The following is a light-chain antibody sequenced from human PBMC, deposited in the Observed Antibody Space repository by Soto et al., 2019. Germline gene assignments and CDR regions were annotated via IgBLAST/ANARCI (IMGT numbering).Light chain of an antibody. CDR3: QSYDSSLVV. Sequence: QSALTQPASVSGSPGQSITISCTGTSSDIGSHNFVSWHQQHPGKAPKFIIYGVSNRPSGVSNRFSGSKSGNTASLTITGLQAEDEADYYCQSYDSSLVVFGTGTKLTVL. V-gene: IGLV2-14*01. J-gene: IGLJ1*01. CDR2: GVS. CDR1: SSDIGSHNF.